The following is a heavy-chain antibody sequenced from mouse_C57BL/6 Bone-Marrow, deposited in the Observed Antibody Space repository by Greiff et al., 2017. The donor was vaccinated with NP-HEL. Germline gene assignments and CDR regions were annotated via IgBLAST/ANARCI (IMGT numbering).Heavy chain of an antibody. CDR1: GYTFTSYG. V-gene: IGHV1-81*01. CDR2: IYPRSGNT. CDR3: ARKVYYYGSSYWYFDV. J-gene: IGHJ1*03. Sequence: VQVVESGAELARPGASVKLSCKASGYTFTSYGISWVKQRTGQGLEWIGEIYPRSGNTYYNEKFKGKATLTADKSSSTAYMELRSLTSEDSAVYFCARKVYYYGSSYWYFDVWGTGTTVTVSS. D-gene: IGHD1-1*01.